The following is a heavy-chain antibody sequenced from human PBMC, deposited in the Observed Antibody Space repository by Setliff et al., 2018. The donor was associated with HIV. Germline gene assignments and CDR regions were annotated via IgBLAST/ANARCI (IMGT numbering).Heavy chain of an antibody. CDR3: ARLRSSNGLFCLLDS. CDR2: IRFSGGS. CDR1: GASVSDHH. V-gene: IGHV4-4*07. D-gene: IGHD2-8*01. Sequence: KPSETLSLTCSVSGASVSDHHWTWIRQTAEKRLEYIGRIRFSGGSNYNPSLSSRVTMSVDTSNNQFSLRLKSVTSADTAVYYCARLRSSNGLFCLLDSWGQGTRVTSPQ. J-gene: IGHJ4*02.